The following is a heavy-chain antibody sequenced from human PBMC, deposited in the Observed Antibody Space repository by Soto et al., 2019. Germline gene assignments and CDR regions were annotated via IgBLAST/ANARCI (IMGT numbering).Heavy chain of an antibody. CDR3: AHTAALLWFGEFPVGYYGMDV. D-gene: IGHD3-10*01. J-gene: IGHJ6*02. CDR2: IYWDDDK. Sequence: QITLKESGPTLVKPTQTLTLTCTFSGFSLSTSGVGVGWIRQPPGKALEWLALIYWDDDKRYSPSLKSRLTITKDTSKNQVVLTMTSMDPVDTSTYYCAHTAALLWFGEFPVGYYGMDVWGQGTTVTVSS. CDR1: GFSLSTSGVG. V-gene: IGHV2-5*02.